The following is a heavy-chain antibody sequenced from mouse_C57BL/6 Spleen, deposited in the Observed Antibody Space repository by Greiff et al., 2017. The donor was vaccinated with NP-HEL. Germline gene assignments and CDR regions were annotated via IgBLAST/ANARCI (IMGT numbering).Heavy chain of an antibody. D-gene: IGHD1-1*01. CDR2: INPSSGYT. CDR1: GYTFTSYW. Sequence: VLLVESGADLAKPGASVKLSCKASGYTFTSYWMHWVKQRPGQGLEWIGYINPSSGYTKYNQKFKDKATLTADKSSNTAYMQLSSLTYEDSAVYYCARSTVVAHYFDYWGQGTTLTVSS. J-gene: IGHJ2*01. CDR3: ARSTVVAHYFDY. V-gene: IGHV1-7*01.